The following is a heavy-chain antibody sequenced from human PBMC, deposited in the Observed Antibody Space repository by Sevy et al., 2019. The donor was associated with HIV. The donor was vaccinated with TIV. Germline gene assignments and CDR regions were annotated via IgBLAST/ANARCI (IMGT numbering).Heavy chain of an antibody. CDR3: ARLANNYYDSSGYSGNDAFDV. CDR1: GFTFSSYG. D-gene: IGHD3-22*01. CDR2: IWNDRSNK. J-gene: IGHJ3*01. Sequence: GGSLRLSCAASGFTFSSYGMHWVRQAPGKGLEWVAVIWNDRSNKHYADSVKGRFTISRDNSKNTLCLQMNSLRADDTAVYYCARLANNYYDSSGYSGNDAFDVWGQGTMVTVSS. V-gene: IGHV3-33*01.